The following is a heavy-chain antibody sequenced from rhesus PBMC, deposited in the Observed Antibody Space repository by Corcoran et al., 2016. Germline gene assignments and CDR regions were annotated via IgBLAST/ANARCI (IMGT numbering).Heavy chain of an antibody. CDR2: ILSDGSKK. CDR3: TNFDY. V-gene: IGHV3-54*02. Sequence: EMQLVESGGGLVQPGGSLRLSYTVSGFTFSIYGLNWVRQAPVKGLEWVAVILSDGSKKYYTGSVKDRFTISRYNSKNMLYLQMNNLKLEDTAVYYPTNFDYWGQGVLVTVSS. J-gene: IGHJ4*01. CDR1: GFTFSIYG.